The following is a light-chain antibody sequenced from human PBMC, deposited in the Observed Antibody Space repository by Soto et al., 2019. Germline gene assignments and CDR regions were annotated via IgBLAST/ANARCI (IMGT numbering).Light chain of an antibody. J-gene: IGKJ4*01. CDR2: GAS. V-gene: IGKV3-20*01. CDR3: QQYGGSPRVT. Sequence: EIVLTQSPGTLSLSPGERVTLSCRASQSVSSNYLAWYQQKPGQAPRLLIYGASSRATGIPDRFSGSGSGTDFTLTISRLEPEDFAVYYCQQYGGSPRVTFGGGNKVEIK. CDR1: QSVSSNY.